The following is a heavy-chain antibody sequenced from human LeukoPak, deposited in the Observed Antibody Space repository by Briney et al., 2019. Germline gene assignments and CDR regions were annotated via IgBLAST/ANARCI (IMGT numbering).Heavy chain of an antibody. CDR1: GYSISSGYY. Sequence: SETLSLTCTVSGYSISSGYYWGWIRQPPGKGLEWIGSIYYSGSTYYNPSLKSRVTISVDTSKNQFSLKLSSVTAADTAVYYCARHLSKVYYYGSGRGFDYWGQGTLVTVSS. V-gene: IGHV4-38-2*02. J-gene: IGHJ4*02. CDR3: ARHLSKVYYYGSGRGFDY. D-gene: IGHD3-10*01. CDR2: IYYSGST.